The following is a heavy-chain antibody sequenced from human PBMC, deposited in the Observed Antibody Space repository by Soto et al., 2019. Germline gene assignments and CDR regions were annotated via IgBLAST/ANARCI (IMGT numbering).Heavy chain of an antibody. CDR1: GGSISSYY. V-gene: IGHV4-59*12. CDR2: INYSGST. CDR3: ARGGPGDILTGYYLDY. J-gene: IGHJ4*02. Sequence: PSETLSLTCTVSGGSISSYYWSWIRQPPGKGLEWIGYINYSGSTNYNPSLKSRVTISVDTSKNQFSLKLSSVTAADTAVYYCARGGPGDILTGYYLDYWGQGTLVTVSS. D-gene: IGHD3-9*01.